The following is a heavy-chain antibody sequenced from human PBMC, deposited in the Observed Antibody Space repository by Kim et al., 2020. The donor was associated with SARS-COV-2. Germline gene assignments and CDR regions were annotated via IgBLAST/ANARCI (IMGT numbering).Heavy chain of an antibody. J-gene: IGHJ6*03. V-gene: IGHV4-61*07. CDR3: ARHVVGIFGVVTYMDV. Sequence: SHKRRVTISVDTSKNQFSLKLSSVTAADTAVYYCARHVVGIFGVVTYMDVWGKGTTVTVSS. D-gene: IGHD3-3*01.